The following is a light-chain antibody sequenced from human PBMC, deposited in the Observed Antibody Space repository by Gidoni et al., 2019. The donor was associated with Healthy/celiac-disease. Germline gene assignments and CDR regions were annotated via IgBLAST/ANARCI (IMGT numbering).Light chain of an antibody. CDR3: QQDYNFPRT. CDR1: QSVSSSY. J-gene: IGKJ1*01. Sequence: PGERVTLSCRASQSVSSSYLTWYQQKPGQAPRLLIYGASTRATSIPARFSGSGSGTDFTLTIRSLQPEDFAVYYCQQDYNFPRTFGQGTKVEIK. CDR2: GAS. V-gene: IGKV3D-7*01.